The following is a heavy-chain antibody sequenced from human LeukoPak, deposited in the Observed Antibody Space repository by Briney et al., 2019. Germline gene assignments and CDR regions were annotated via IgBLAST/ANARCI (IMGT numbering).Heavy chain of an antibody. CDR1: GFTLSSYW. CDR3: AKDRRYSSSSAFDY. V-gene: IGHV3-7*03. Sequence: GGSLRLSCAASGFTLSSYWMSWVRQAPGKGLEWVANIKQDGSEKYYVDSVKGRFTISRDNAKNSLYLQMNSLRAEDTAVYYCAKDRRYSSSSAFDYWGQGTLVTVSS. J-gene: IGHJ4*02. CDR2: IKQDGSEK. D-gene: IGHD6-6*01.